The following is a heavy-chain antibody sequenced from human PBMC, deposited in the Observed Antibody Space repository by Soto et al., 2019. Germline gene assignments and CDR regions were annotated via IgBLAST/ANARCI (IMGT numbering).Heavy chain of an antibody. D-gene: IGHD3-16*01. Sequence: QVQLQESGPGLVKPSETLSLTCTVSGVSITSHYWTWIRQPPGKGLEWIGNIHYSGSANYSPSLKGRVTISVDTSENQSSLKLSSVTTADTAVYYCTVGGAGHPFDYWGQGTLVTVS. CDR3: TVGGAGHPFDY. CDR1: GVSITSHY. J-gene: IGHJ4*02. CDR2: IHYSGSA. V-gene: IGHV4-59*11.